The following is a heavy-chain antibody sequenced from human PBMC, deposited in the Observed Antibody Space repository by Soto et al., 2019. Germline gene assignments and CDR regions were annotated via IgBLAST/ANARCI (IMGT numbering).Heavy chain of an antibody. Sequence: ESGPTLVNPTQTLTLTCTFSGFSLSTSGVGVGWIRQPPGKALEWLALIYWDGDKRYSPSLKSRLTITKDTSKNQVVLTMTNMDPVDTATYYFAYHNYDFWSGYSSGWFDPWGQGTLVTVYS. CDR1: GFSLSTSGVG. J-gene: IGHJ5*02. D-gene: IGHD3-3*01. CDR2: IYWDGDK. CDR3: AYHNYDFWSGYSSGWFDP. V-gene: IGHV2-5*02.